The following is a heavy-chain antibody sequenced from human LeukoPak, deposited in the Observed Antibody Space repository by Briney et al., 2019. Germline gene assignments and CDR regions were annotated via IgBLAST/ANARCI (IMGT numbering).Heavy chain of an antibody. CDR2: ISAYNGNT. CDR1: GYTFTSYG. CDR3: ARVVLRYFDWLPKENYYYYYMDV. D-gene: IGHD3-9*01. Sequence: GASVKVSCKASGYTFTSYGISWVRQAPGQGLEWMGWISAYNGNTNYAQKLQGRVTMTTDTSTSTAYMELRSLRSDDTAVYYCARVVLRYFDWLPKENYYYYYMDVWGKGTTVTVSS. J-gene: IGHJ6*03. V-gene: IGHV1-18*01.